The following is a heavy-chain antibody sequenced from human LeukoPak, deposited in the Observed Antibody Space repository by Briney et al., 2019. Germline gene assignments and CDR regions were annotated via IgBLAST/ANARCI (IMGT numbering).Heavy chain of an antibody. Sequence: NPSETLSLTCTVSGGSISSYYWSWIRQPPGKGLEWIGYIYYSGSTNYNPSLKSRVTISVDTSKNQFSLKLSSVTAADTAVYYCARVRGFFDYWGKGTPVTVSS. CDR1: GGSISSYY. V-gene: IGHV4-59*01. D-gene: IGHD3-10*01. CDR2: IYYSGST. J-gene: IGHJ4*02. CDR3: ARVRGFFDY.